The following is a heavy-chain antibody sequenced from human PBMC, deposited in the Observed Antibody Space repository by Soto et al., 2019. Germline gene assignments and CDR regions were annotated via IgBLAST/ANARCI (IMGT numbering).Heavy chain of an antibody. D-gene: IGHD3-10*01. V-gene: IGHV3-23*01. CDR3: SKAQNQWYYYGSGNYYNYSGMDV. CDR2: ISGSSGST. J-gene: IGHJ6*02. Sequence: EVQLLESGGGLVQPGGSLRLSCVASGISFSSYAMTWVRQAPGKGLEWVSSISGSSGSTYHADSVKGRFTISRDKSTSTLYLQMSSLRVEDTAVYYCSKAQNQWYYYGSGNYYNYSGMDVWGQGTTVTVSS. CDR1: GISFSSYA.